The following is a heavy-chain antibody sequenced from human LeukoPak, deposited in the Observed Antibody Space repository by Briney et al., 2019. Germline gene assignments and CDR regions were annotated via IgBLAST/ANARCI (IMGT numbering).Heavy chain of an antibody. CDR2: IYYSGST. D-gene: IGHD3-22*01. CDR1: GGSISSYY. CDR3: AREQYYYDSSGYYYGNIAFDI. J-gene: IGHJ3*02. V-gene: IGHV4-59*01. Sequence: PSETLSLTCTVSGGSISSYYWSWIRQPPGKGLEWIGYIYYSGSTNYSPSLKSRVTISVDTSKNQFSLKLSSVTAADTAVYYCAREQYYYDSSGYYYGNIAFDIWGQGTMVTVSS.